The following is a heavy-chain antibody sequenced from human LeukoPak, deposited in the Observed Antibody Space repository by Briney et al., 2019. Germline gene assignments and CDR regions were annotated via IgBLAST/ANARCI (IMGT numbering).Heavy chain of an antibody. J-gene: IGHJ3*02. V-gene: IGHV3-72*01. CDR1: GFIFSDHY. CDR2: SRNKADSYTI. CDR3: ARGYCSGSRCSRKADAFDI. Sequence: PGGSLRLSCAASGFIFSDHYMGWVRQAPGRRLEWVGRSRNKADSYTIEYAASVKGRFTISRDDSKNSLYLQLNSLKTEDTAVYYCARGYCSGSRCSRKADAFDIWGQGTMVTVSS. D-gene: IGHD2-15*01.